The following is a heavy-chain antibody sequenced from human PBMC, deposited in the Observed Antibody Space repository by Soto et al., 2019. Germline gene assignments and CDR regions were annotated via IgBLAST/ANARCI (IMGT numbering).Heavy chain of an antibody. Sequence: GASVKVSCKASGYTFTSYDINWVRQATGQGLEWMGWMNPNSGNTGYAQKFQGRVTMARNTSISTACMELSSLRSEDTAVYYCARDTFCSGGSCHYYFDYWGQGTPVTVSS. J-gene: IGHJ4*02. D-gene: IGHD2-15*01. CDR2: MNPNSGNT. CDR3: ARDTFCSGGSCHYYFDY. V-gene: IGHV1-8*01. CDR1: GYTFTSYD.